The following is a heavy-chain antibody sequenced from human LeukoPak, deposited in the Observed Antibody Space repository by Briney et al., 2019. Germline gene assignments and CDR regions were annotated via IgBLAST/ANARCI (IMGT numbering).Heavy chain of an antibody. CDR2: IFTDGSTT. Sequence: PGGSLRLSCVASEFNFFSYGMQWVRQAPGKGLVWVSRIFTDGSTTSYADSVKGRFTISRDNAKNTLYLQMNSLRAEDTAVYYCAREVPREVTLDYWGQGTLVTVSP. D-gene: IGHD2-21*02. J-gene: IGHJ4*01. CDR3: AREVPREVTLDY. V-gene: IGHV3-74*01. CDR1: EFNFFSYG.